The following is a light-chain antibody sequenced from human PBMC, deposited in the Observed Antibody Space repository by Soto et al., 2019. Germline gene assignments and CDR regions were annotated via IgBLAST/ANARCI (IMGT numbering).Light chain of an antibody. Sequence: EIVMTQSPGTLSLSPGERATLSCRASQSVSSSYLAWYQQKPGQAPRLLIYGASSRATGIPDRFSGGGSGTEFTLTISSLEPEDFAVYYCQQRNNWPPGITFGQGTRLEI. CDR2: GAS. V-gene: IGKV3D-20*02. J-gene: IGKJ5*01. CDR1: QSVSSSY. CDR3: QQRNNWPPGIT.